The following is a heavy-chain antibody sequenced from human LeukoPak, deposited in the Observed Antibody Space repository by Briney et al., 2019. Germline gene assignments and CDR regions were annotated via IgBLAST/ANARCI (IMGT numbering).Heavy chain of an antibody. J-gene: IGHJ4*02. Sequence: GGSLRLSCAASGFTVSSNYMSWVRQAPGKGLEWVSAISGSGGSTYYADSVKGRFTISRDNSKNTLYLQMNSLRAEDTAVYYCAKDRNMPVFDYWGQGTLVTVSS. CDR3: AKDRNMPVFDY. CDR1: GFTVSSNY. CDR2: ISGSGGST. D-gene: IGHD2-2*01. V-gene: IGHV3-23*01.